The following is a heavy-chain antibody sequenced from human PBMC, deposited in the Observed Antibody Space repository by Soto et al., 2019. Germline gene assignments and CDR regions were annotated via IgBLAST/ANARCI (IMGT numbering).Heavy chain of an antibody. CDR3: AREGSYDILTGHYTRYYYGMDV. CDR2: IWYDGSNK. D-gene: IGHD3-9*01. Sequence: GGSLRLSCAASGFTFSSYGMHWVRQAPGKGLEWVAVIWYDGSNKYYADSVKGRFTISRDNSKNTLYLQMNSLRAEDTAVYYCAREGSYDILTGHYTRYYYGMDVWGQGTTVTVSS. CDR1: GFTFSSYG. V-gene: IGHV3-33*01. J-gene: IGHJ6*02.